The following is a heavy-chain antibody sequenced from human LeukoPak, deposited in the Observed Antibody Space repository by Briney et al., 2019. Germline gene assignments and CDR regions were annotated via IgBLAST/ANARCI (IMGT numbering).Heavy chain of an antibody. D-gene: IGHD2-2*01. J-gene: IGHJ4*02. CDR3: AKSLRYCTSTSCWYYFDS. V-gene: IGHV3-23*01. CDR1: GFTFSNYW. Sequence: GSLRLSCAASGFTFSNYWMTWVRQAPGKGLEWVSAISGSADGTYYADSVKGRFTISRDNSKNTLYLQMNSLRAEDTAVYYCAKSLRYCTSTSCWYYFDSWGQGTMVTVSS. CDR2: ISGSADGT.